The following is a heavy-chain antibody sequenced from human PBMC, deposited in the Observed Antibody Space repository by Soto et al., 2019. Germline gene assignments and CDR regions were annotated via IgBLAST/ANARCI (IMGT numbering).Heavy chain of an antibody. D-gene: IGHD2-15*01. CDR1: GDSVSSNNIA. Sequence: PSQTLSLTCAVSGDSVSSNNIAWNWLRQSPWRGLEWLGRTYYRSKWYNEYAVSVRSRITINLDTSKNQFSLQLNSVTPEDTAVSYCARARWSTFDYWGQGAQVTVSS. J-gene: IGHJ4*02. CDR2: TYYRSKWYN. V-gene: IGHV6-1*01. CDR3: ARARWSTFDY.